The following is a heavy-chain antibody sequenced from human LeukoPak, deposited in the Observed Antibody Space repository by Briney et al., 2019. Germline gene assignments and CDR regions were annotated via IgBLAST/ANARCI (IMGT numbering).Heavy chain of an antibody. CDR1: GYPFTSHG. D-gene: IGHD1-26*01. Sequence: ASVKVSCQASGYPFTSHGITWVRPAPGQGLEWMGWISTYNVNTNYAQKLQGRVTMTTDTSTSTAYMELRSLRSDDTAVYYCARDKWEPRYAFDIWGQGTMVTVSS. J-gene: IGHJ3*02. CDR2: ISTYNVNT. V-gene: IGHV1-18*04. CDR3: ARDKWEPRYAFDI.